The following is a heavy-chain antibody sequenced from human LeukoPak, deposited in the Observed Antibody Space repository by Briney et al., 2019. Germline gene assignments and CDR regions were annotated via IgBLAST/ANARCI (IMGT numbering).Heavy chain of an antibody. V-gene: IGHV3-23*01. CDR3: ARDRRDGYNSFNY. Sequence: GGSLRLSCAASGFTFSSYAMSWVRQAPGKGLEWVSAISGSGGSTYYADSVKGRFTISRDNAKKSLYLQMNSLRAEDTAVYYCARDRRDGYNSFNYWGQGTLVTVSS. CDR2: ISGSGGST. CDR1: GFTFSSYA. J-gene: IGHJ4*02. D-gene: IGHD5-24*01.